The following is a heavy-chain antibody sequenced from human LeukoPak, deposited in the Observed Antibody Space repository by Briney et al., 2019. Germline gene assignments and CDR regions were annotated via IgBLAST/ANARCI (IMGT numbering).Heavy chain of an antibody. V-gene: IGHV3-23*01. CDR3: ARRRYYYDSSGSPPGYYFDY. CDR2: ISGSGDNT. J-gene: IGHJ4*02. D-gene: IGHD3-22*01. Sequence: GGSLRLSCAASGFTFSSYAMSWVRQPPGKGLEWVSGISGSGDNTYYADSVKGRFTISRDNSKNTLYLQMNSLRAEDTAVYYCARRRYYYDSSGSPPGYYFDYWGQGTLVTVSS. CDR1: GFTFSSYA.